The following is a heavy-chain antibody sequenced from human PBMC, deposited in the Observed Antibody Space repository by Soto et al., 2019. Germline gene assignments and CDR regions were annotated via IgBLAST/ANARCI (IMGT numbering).Heavy chain of an antibody. CDR2: IYYSGST. D-gene: IGHD3-10*01. J-gene: IGHJ4*02. CDR3: ARRYYYGSGSYYNHFDY. V-gene: IGHV4-59*01. Sequence: SETLSLTCTVSGGSISSYYWSWIRQPPGKGLEWIGYIYYSGSTNYNPSLKSRVTISVDTSKNQFSLKLSSVTAADTAVYYCARRYYYGSGSYYNHFDYWGQGTLVTVSS. CDR1: GGSISSYY.